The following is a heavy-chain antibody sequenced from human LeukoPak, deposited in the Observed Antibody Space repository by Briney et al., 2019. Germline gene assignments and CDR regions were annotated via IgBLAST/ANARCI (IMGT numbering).Heavy chain of an antibody. CDR2: INPNNGGT. Sequence: ASVKDSCKAFGYTITGYYIHWVRQAPREGLEWMGWINPNNGGTNSAQKFRGRVTMTRDTSIGKAYMELNRLTYDDTAVYYCVRERRWNQGNFDYWGQGTLVTVSS. CDR1: GYTITGYY. J-gene: IGHJ4*02. D-gene: IGHD1-1*01. CDR3: VRERRWNQGNFDY. V-gene: IGHV1-2*02.